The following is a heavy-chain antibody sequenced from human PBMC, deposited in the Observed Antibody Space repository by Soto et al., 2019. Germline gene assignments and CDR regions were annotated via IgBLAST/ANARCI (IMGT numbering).Heavy chain of an antibody. D-gene: IGHD6-6*01. J-gene: IGHJ4*02. Sequence: QVKLVQSGGEVKKPGASVEVSCRTSGYMFTTYGMSWVRQAPGQGLEWMAWISAYNGNKKYAQKFQGRVTMTTDPSTSTVYIELRNLTSDDTGTYFCARTGGGMAARPLEYWGQGPLVTVSS. CDR2: ISAYNGNK. V-gene: IGHV1-18*04. CDR3: ARTGGGMAARPLEY. CDR1: GYMFTTYG.